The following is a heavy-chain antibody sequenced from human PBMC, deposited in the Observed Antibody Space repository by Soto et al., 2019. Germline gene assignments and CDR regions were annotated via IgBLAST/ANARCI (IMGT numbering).Heavy chain of an antibody. Sequence: ASVKVSCKVSGYTLTELSMHWVRQAPGKGLEWMGGFDPEDSETIYAQKFQGRVTMTGDTSTDTAYMELSSLRSEDTAVYYCATFTRTGTTFDYWGQGTLVTVSS. J-gene: IGHJ4*02. CDR2: FDPEDSET. CDR1: GYTLTELS. CDR3: ATFTRTGTTFDY. V-gene: IGHV1-24*01. D-gene: IGHD1-7*01.